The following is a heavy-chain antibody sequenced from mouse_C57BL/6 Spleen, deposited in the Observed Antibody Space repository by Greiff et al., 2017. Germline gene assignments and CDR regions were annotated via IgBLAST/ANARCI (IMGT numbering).Heavy chain of an antibody. J-gene: IGHJ2*01. V-gene: IGHV5-16*01. CDR3: AREHGYNYFDY. Sequence: DVKLVESEGGLVQPGRSMKLSCTASGFTFSDYYMAWVRQVPEKGLEWVANINYDGSSTYYLDSLKSRFIISRDNAKNILYLQMSSLKSEDTATYYCAREHGYNYFDYWGQGTTLTVSS. D-gene: IGHD2-2*01. CDR2: INYDGSST. CDR1: GFTFSDYY.